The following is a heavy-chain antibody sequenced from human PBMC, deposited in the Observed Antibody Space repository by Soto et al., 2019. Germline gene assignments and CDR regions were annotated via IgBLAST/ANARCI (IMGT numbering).Heavy chain of an antibody. CDR1: GGSVTNIPSY. CDR3: ARDNRRSLDY. CDR2: SWNT. J-gene: IGHJ4*01. V-gene: IGHV4-61*01. Sequence: QVQLQESGPGLVKTSETLSLTCTVSGGSVTNIPSYLSWIRQPPGKGLECIGYSWNTNQNPSLKSRVTISVDTSRNQFCLTLNSVTAADTAVYYCARDNRRSLDYWGHGVLVTVSS.